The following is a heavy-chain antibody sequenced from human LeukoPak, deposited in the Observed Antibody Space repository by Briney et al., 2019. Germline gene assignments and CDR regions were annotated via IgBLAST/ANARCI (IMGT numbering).Heavy chain of an antibody. CDR3: ARPHNSSLDNAFDI. CDR2: IYTRGNK. CDR1: GFVVSDTF. J-gene: IGHJ3*02. D-gene: IGHD6-13*01. Sequence: GGSLRLSCAASGFVVSDTFMSWFRQAPGKGLEWVSVIYTRGNKFYADSVKGRFTISRDNSENTLYLQMNNLRVEDTAVYYCARPHNSSLDNAFDIWGQGTRVTVSS. V-gene: IGHV3-53*01.